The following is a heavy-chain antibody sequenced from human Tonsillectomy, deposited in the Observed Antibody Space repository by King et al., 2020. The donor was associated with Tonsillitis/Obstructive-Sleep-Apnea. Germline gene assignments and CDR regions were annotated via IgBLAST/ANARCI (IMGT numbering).Heavy chain of an antibody. CDR1: GYSFTSYW. CDR2: IYPGDSDT. D-gene: IGHD2-2*02. CDR3: AQLWSGDSVGEPAAIPRHFNYYMDV. Sequence: VQLVQSGAEVKKPGESLKISCKGSGYSFTSYWIGWVRQMSGKGLEWMGIIYPGDSDTRYSPSFQGQVTISADKSISTAYLQRSSLKASDTAMYYCAQLWSGDSVGEPAAIPRHFNYYMDVWGKGTTVTVSS. V-gene: IGHV5-51*01. J-gene: IGHJ6*03.